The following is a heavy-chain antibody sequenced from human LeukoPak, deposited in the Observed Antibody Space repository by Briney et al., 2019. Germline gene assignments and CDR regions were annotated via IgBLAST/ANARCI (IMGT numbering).Heavy chain of an antibody. J-gene: IGHJ4*02. D-gene: IGHD6-6*01. CDR3: ARRGSMTGPLPL. V-gene: IGHV4-34*01. Sequence: SETLSLTCAVYGGSFSGYYWSWIRQPPGKGLEWIGEINHSGSTSYNPSLKSRVTISVDTSKNRFSLKLSSVTAADTAVYYCARRGSMTGPLPLWGQGTLVTVSS. CDR1: GGSFSGYY. CDR2: INHSGST.